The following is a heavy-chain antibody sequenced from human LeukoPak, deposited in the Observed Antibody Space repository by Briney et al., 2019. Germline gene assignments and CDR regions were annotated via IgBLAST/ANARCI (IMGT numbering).Heavy chain of an antibody. V-gene: IGHV3-23*01. CDR1: GFTFSSYA. J-gene: IGHJ5*01. CDR2: ISSSGGLT. CDR3: AKDRPNYHGTDRHYYRRSGDS. Sequence: GGSLRLSCAASGFTFSSYAMSWVRPTTGKGLEWVSSISSSGGLTFYADSVKGRFTISRDNSRNTLYLQMNSLSAVDTALYYCAKDRPNYHGTDRHYYRRSGDSWGQGTLVTVSS. D-gene: IGHD3-10*01.